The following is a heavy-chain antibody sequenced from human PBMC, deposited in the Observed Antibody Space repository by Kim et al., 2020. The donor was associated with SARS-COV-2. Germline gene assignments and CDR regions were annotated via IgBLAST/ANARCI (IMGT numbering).Heavy chain of an antibody. CDR3: ARGFYGSPKTAASSPPDY. D-gene: IGHD3-10*01. Sequence: GGSLRLSCAASGFTFSSYDMHWVRQATGKGLEWVSAIGTAGDTYYPGSVKGRFTISRENAKNSLYLQMNSLRAGDTAVYYCARGFYGSPKTAASSPPDYWGQGTLVTVSS. CDR2: IGTAGDT. J-gene: IGHJ4*02. V-gene: IGHV3-13*01. CDR1: GFTFSSYD.